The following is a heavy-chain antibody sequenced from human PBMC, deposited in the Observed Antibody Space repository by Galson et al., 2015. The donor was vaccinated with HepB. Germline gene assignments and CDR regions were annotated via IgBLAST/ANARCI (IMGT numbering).Heavy chain of an antibody. CDR2: IIPIFGTA. D-gene: IGHD5-24*01. CDR1: GGTFGSYA. Sequence: SVKVSCKASGGTFGSYAISWVRQAPGQGLEWMGGIIPIFGTANYAQKFQGRVTITADESTSTAYMELSSLRSEDTAMYYCARVGRDGYKWDWYFDLWGRGTLVTVSS. J-gene: IGHJ2*01. CDR3: ARVGRDGYKWDWYFDL. V-gene: IGHV1-69*13.